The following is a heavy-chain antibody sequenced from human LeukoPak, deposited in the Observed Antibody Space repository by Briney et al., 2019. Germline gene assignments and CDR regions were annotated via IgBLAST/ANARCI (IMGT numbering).Heavy chain of an antibody. CDR1: GFTFDDYA. Sequence: GRSLGLSCAASGFTFDDYAMHWVRQAPGKGLEWVSGISWNSGSIGYADSVKGRFTISRDNAKNSLYLQMNSLRAEDTALYYCAKGNLQMYFDYWGQGTLVTVSS. V-gene: IGHV3-9*01. CDR2: ISWNSGSI. J-gene: IGHJ4*02. CDR3: AKGNLQMYFDY. D-gene: IGHD5-24*01.